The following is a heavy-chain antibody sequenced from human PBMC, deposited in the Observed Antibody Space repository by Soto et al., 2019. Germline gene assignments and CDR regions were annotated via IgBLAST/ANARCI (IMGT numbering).Heavy chain of an antibody. J-gene: IGHJ4*02. CDR3: ARDGDGYNWGSFDY. CDR2: IIPILGIA. CDR1: GGTFSSYT. D-gene: IGHD5-12*01. V-gene: IGHV1-69*04. Sequence: ASVKVSCKASGGTFSSYTISWVRQAPGQGLEWMGRIIPILGIANYAQKFQGRVTITADKSTSTAYMELSSMRSEDTAVYYCARDGDGYNWGSFDYWGQGTLVTVSS.